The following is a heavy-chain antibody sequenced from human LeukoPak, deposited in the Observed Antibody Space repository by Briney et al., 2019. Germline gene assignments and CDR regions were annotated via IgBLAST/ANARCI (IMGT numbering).Heavy chain of an antibody. CDR3: ARVEAGGSYDFDY. CDR1: GGTFSSYA. V-gene: IGHV1-69*13. Sequence: ASVKVSCKASGGTFSSYAISWVRQAPGQGLEWMGGIIPIFGTANYAQKFQGRVTITADESTSTAYMELSSLRSEDRAVYYCARVEAGGSYDFDYWGQGTLVTVSS. J-gene: IGHJ4*02. CDR2: IIPIFGTA. D-gene: IGHD1-26*01.